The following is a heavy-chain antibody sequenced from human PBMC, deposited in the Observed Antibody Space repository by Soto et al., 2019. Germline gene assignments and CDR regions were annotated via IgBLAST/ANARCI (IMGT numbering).Heavy chain of an antibody. CDR1: GGSFSGYY. D-gene: IGHD5-18*01. CDR2: INHSGST. V-gene: IGHV4-34*01. J-gene: IGHJ4*02. Sequence: QVQLQQWGAGLLKPSETLSLTCAVYGGSFSGYYWSWIRQPPGKGLEWIGEINHSGSTNYNPSLKSRVTISVDTSKNQFSLKLSSVTAADTAVYYCARGVRSYGRPPIDYWGQGTLVTVSS. CDR3: ARGVRSYGRPPIDY.